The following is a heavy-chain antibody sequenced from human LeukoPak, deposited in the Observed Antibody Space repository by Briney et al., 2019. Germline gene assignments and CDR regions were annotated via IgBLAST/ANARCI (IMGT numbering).Heavy chain of an antibody. CDR3: VKLIDSGDLDY. J-gene: IGHJ4*02. Sequence: GGSLRLSCSAPGFTFSSHAMHWVRQAPGKGLEYVSVISSNGGGTHYADSVKGRFTVSRDNSKNTLYLQMSSLRAEDTAVYYCVKLIDSGDLDYWGQGTLVTVFS. D-gene: IGHD4-17*01. V-gene: IGHV3-64D*06. CDR1: GFTFSSHA. CDR2: ISSNGGGT.